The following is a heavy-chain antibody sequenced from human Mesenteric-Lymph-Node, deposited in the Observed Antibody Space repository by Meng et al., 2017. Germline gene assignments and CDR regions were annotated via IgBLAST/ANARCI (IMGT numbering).Heavy chain of an antibody. CDR1: GDSISSDIW. Sequence: HAQRQEPVPGPGKRSGTLSLTCTFSGDSISSDIWWSWVRQPPGKGLEWIGEVYHRGDTNYNPSLKSRVDISVDKSKNQFYLSLFSVTAADTAVYYCGRDQGRELINHWGQGTLVTVSS. CDR2: VYHRGDT. CDR3: GRDQGRELINH. V-gene: IGHV4-4*02. J-gene: IGHJ4*02. D-gene: IGHD1-7*01.